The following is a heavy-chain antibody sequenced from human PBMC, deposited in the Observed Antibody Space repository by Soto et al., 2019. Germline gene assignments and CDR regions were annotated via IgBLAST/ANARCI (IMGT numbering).Heavy chain of an antibody. CDR3: ASGHDAYKVRY. CDR2: IYYTGNT. D-gene: IGHD1-1*01. J-gene: IGHJ4*02. Sequence: QVQLQESGPGLVKPSQTLSLTCTVSGGSISSGGTGSYWTWIRQLPGKGLEWIGYIYYTGNTYYNPPRKSRPTISIDTSENQLSLKLTSETAADTAVYFCASGHDAYKVRYWGQGTLVTVSS. V-gene: IGHV4-31*03. CDR1: GGSISSGGTGSY.